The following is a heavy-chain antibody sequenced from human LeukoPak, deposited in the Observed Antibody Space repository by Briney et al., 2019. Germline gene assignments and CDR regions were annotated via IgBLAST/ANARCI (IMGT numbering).Heavy chain of an antibody. V-gene: IGHV3-21*01. CDR2: ISSSSSYI. D-gene: IGHD5-12*01. J-gene: IGHJ6*02. Sequence: GGSLRLSCAASGFTVSSNYMSWVRQAPGKGLEWVSSISSSSSYIYYADSVKGRFTISRDNAKNSLYLQMNSLRAEDTAVYYCASGYSGYDPRGYYYGMDVWGQGTTVTVSS. CDR1: GFTVSSNY. CDR3: ASGYSGYDPRGYYYGMDV.